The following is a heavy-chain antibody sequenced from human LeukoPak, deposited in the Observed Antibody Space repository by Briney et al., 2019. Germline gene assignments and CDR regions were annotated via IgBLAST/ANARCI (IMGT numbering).Heavy chain of an antibody. CDR2: IIPIFGTA. D-gene: IGHD3-3*01. J-gene: IGHJ4*02. CDR3: ARTRLSGGYYDFWSDYFDY. CDR1: GGTFSSYA. V-gene: IGHV1-69*05. Sequence: GSSVKVSCKASGGTFSSYAISWVRQAPGQGLEWMGGIIPIFGTANYAQKFQGRVTITTDESTSTAYMELSSLRSEDTAVYYCARTRLSGGYYDFWSDYFDYWGQGTLVTVSS.